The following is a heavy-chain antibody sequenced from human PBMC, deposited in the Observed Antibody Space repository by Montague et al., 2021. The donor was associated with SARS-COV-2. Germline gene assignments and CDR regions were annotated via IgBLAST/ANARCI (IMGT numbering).Heavy chain of an antibody. V-gene: IGHV4-59*07. CDR3: ARGMGGSYLYYFDY. D-gene: IGHD1-26*01. Sequence: SDTLSLTCTVSGGSISSYYWSWIRQPPGKGLEWIGYIYYSGSTNXNPSLKSRVTILVDMSKNQFSLKLSPVTAADTAVYYCARGMGGSYLYYFDYWGQGTLVTVSS. J-gene: IGHJ4*02. CDR1: GGSISSYY. CDR2: IYYSGST.